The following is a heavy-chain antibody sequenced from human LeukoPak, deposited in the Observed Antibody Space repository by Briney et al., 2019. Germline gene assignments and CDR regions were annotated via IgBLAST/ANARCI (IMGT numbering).Heavy chain of an antibody. Sequence: GGSLRLSCAASGFTFSSYSMNWVSQAPGKGLEWVSSISSSSSYIYYADSVKGRFTISRDNAKNSLYLQMNSLRAEDTALYYCARIGHDLHQTFDSWGHGTLITVSS. CDR1: GFTFSSYS. D-gene: IGHD1-1*01. CDR3: ARIGHDLHQTFDS. CDR2: ISSSSSYI. V-gene: IGHV3-21*04. J-gene: IGHJ5*01.